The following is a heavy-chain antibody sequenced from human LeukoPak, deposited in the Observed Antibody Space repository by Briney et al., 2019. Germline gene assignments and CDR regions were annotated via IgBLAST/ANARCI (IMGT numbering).Heavy chain of an antibody. D-gene: IGHD3-10*01. CDR3: ARASESGSYHAPFDY. J-gene: IGHJ4*02. Sequence: SVKVSCKASGYTFTGYYMHWVRQAPGQGLEWMGGIIPIFGTANYAQKFQGRVTITADESTSTAYMELSSLRSEDTAVYYCARASESGSYHAPFDYWGQGTLVTVSS. V-gene: IGHV1-69*13. CDR2: IIPIFGTA. CDR1: GYTFTGYY.